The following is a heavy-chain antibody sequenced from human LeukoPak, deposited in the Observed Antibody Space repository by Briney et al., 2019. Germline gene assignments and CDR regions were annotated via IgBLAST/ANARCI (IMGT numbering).Heavy chain of an antibody. J-gene: IGHJ4*02. CDR1: GGTISSYY. CDR2: IYYSGST. V-gene: IGHV4-59*01. Sequence: PSETLSLTCTVSGGTISSYYWSWIRQPPGKGLEWIGYIYYSGSTNYNPSLKSRVTISVDTSKNQFSLKLSSVTAADTAVYYCARGTFDYWGQGTLVTVSS. CDR3: ARGTFDY.